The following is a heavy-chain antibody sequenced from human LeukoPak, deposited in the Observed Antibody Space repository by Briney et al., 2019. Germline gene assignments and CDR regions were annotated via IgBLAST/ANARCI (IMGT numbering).Heavy chain of an antibody. CDR3: ARGIASADTGSYFDY. CDR1: GYTFTSYD. CDR2: MNPNSGNT. Sequence: ASVNVSCKASGYTFTSYDIHWVRQATGQGLVGMGWMNPNSGNTGYAQKLEGRVTMTRNTSISTAYMELSSLRSEDTAVYYCARGIASADTGSYFDYWGQGTLVTVSS. V-gene: IGHV1-8*01. J-gene: IGHJ4*02. D-gene: IGHD6-13*01.